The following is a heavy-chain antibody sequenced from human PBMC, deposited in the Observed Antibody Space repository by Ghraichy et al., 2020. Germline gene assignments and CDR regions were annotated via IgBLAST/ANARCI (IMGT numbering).Heavy chain of an antibody. CDR2: ISTSNDNT. V-gene: IGHV1-18*04. D-gene: IGHD2-21*02. J-gene: IGHJ4*02. CDR1: GYTFTSYG. CDR3: VRHGGGDDY. Sequence: ASVKVSCQASGYTFTSYGISWVRQAPGQGPEWMAWISTSNDNTHYAQRLQGRVTVTTDTSTSTAYMEVRRLRSDDTAIYYCVRHGGGDDYWGQGTLVTVSS.